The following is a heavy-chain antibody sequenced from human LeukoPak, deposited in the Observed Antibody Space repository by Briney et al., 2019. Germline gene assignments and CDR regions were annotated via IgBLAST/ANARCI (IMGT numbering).Heavy chain of an antibody. D-gene: IGHD5-24*01. J-gene: IGHJ3*02. CDR3: ARDPPDGYNAGAFDI. V-gene: IGHV3-30-3*01. CDR1: GFTFSSYA. Sequence: GRSLRLSCAASGFTFSSYAMHWVRQAPGKGLEWVAVISYDGSNKYYADSVKGRFTISRDNSKNTLYLQMNSLRAEDTAVYYCARDPPDGYNAGAFDIWGQGTMVTVSS. CDR2: ISYDGSNK.